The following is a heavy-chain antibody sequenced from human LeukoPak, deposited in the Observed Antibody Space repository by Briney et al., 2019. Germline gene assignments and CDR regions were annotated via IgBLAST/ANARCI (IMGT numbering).Heavy chain of an antibody. V-gene: IGHV4-59*01. Sequence: SETLSLSCTVSGDSISSYYWTWIRQPPGKGLEWIGYIYYSGTTNYNPSLKSRVTISVDTSKNQFSLKLSSVTAADTAVYYCASGRPLGFDYWGQGALVTVSS. D-gene: IGHD1-26*01. CDR1: GDSISSYY. J-gene: IGHJ4*02. CDR2: IYYSGTT. CDR3: ASGRPLGFDY.